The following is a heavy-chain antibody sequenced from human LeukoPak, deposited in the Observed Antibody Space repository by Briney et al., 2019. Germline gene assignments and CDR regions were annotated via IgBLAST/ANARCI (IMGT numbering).Heavy chain of an antibody. CDR2: MNPNSGNT. CDR1: GYTFTSYD. V-gene: IGHV1-8*01. D-gene: IGHD3-22*01. Sequence: ASVKVSCKASGYTFTSYDINWVRQATGQGLEWMGWMNPNSGNTGYAQKFQGRVTMTRNTSISTAYMELSSLRSEDTAVYYCARGPTSYYYDSSGNAYYFDYWGQGTLVTVSS. CDR3: ARGPTSYYYDSSGNAYYFDY. J-gene: IGHJ4*02.